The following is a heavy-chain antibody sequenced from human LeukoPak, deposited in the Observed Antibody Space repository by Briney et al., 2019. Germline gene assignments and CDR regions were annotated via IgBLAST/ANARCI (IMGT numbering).Heavy chain of an antibody. J-gene: IGHJ4*02. D-gene: IGHD6-13*01. CDR3: ARLNSTSGTAY. CDR2: ISSDGSTT. Sequence: PGGSLRLSCAASGFTFSSYWMHWVRQAPGKGLVWVSRISSDGSTTTYADSVKGRFTISRDNAKNTLFLQMNSLRAEDTAVYCCARLNSTSGTAYWGQGTLVTVSS. V-gene: IGHV3-74*01. CDR1: GFTFSSYW.